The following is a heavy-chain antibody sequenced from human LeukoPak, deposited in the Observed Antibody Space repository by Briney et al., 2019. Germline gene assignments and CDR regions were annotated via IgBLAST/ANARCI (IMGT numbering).Heavy chain of an antibody. CDR2: IIPIFGTA. D-gene: IGHD2-2*01. V-gene: IGHV1-69*06. CDR1: GGTFSSYA. CDR3: EAEVVPGDTGEYDAFDI. Sequence: AASVKVSCKASGGTFSSYAISCVRQAPGQGLEWMVDIIPIFGTANYAQKFRGRVTITADKSTSTGYMEVSSLRSEDKAVYYCEAEVVPGDTGEYDAFDIWGQGTMVTVSS. J-gene: IGHJ3*02.